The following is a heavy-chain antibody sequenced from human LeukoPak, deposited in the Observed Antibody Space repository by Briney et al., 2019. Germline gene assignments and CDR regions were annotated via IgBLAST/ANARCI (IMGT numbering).Heavy chain of an antibody. CDR1: GDSINSLDL. CDR2: MYLSGTT. CDR3: ARGPYSSSWYLSYYYYYGMDV. Sequence: SETLSLTCTVSGDSINSLDLWSWVRQPPGKGLEWIGEMYLSGTTHSNPSVKSRVTISIDKSKNQFSLKLSSVTAADTAVYYCARGPYSSSWYLSYYYYYGMDVWGQGTTVTVSS. D-gene: IGHD6-13*01. J-gene: IGHJ6*02. V-gene: IGHV4-4*02.